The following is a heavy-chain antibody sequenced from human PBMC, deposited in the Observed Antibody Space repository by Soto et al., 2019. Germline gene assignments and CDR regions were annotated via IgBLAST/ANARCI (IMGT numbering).Heavy chain of an antibody. CDR1: GYTFTTYD. V-gene: IGHV1-8*02. Sequence: ASVKVSCKASGYTFTTYDINWVRQATGQGLEWMGWLNLRSGNRGYAQNFQGRISMTRDTSTSTAYMELSSLRSEDTAIYYCARVHGVLDYWGQRTPVPVP. CDR3: ARVHGVLDY. J-gene: IGHJ4*02. D-gene: IGHD4-17*01. CDR2: LNLRSGNR.